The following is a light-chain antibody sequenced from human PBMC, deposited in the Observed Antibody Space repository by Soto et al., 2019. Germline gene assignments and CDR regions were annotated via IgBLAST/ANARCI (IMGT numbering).Light chain of an antibody. J-gene: IGLJ1*01. CDR2: DNN. Sequence: QAVVTQPPSVSAAPGQKVTISCSGSSSNIGNNYVSWYQQLPGTAPKLLIYDNNKRPSGIPDRFSGFKSGTSATLGITGLQTGDEADYYCGTWDNGLSVYVFGTGTKVTVL. CDR1: SSNIGNNY. V-gene: IGLV1-51*01. CDR3: GTWDNGLSVYV.